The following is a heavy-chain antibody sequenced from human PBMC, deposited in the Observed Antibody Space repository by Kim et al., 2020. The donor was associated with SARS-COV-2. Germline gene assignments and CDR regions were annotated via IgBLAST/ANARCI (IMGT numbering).Heavy chain of an antibody. CDR1: GFTFSSYA. Sequence: GGSLRLSCAASGFTFSSYAMHWVRQAPGKGLEWVAVISYDGSNKYYADSVKGRFTISRDNSKNTLYLQMNSLRAEDTAVYYCARDPTPVRQLVPRRYFDHWGQGTLVRVSS. CDR3: ARDPTPVRQLVPRRYFDH. J-gene: IGHJ4*02. V-gene: IGHV3-30-3*01. CDR2: ISYDGSNK. D-gene: IGHD6-13*01.